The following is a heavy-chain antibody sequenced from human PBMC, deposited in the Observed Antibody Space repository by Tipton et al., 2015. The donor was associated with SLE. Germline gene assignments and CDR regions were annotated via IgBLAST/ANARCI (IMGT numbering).Heavy chain of an antibody. CDR2: IKQDGNEK. J-gene: IGHJ6*02. CDR3: AREERRTIFGVVIINYYGMDV. CDR1: GFTFSSYW. Sequence: GSLRLSCAASGFTFSSYWMSWVRQAPGKGLEWVANIKQDGNEKYYVDSVKGRFTISRDNAKNSLYLQMNSLRAEDTAVCYCAREERRTIFGVVIINYYGMDVWGQGTTVTVSS. D-gene: IGHD3-3*01. V-gene: IGHV3-7*03.